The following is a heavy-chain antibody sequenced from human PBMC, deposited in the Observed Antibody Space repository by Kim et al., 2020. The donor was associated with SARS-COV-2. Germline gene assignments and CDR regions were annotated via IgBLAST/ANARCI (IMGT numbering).Heavy chain of an antibody. J-gene: IGHJ4*03. D-gene: IGHD3-22*01. CDR1: GYTFTSYY. V-gene: IGHV1-46*01. CDR2: INPSGGRT. Sequence: ASVKVSCKASGYTFTSYYMHWVRQAPGQGLEWMGIINPSGGRTSYAQKFQGRVTMTRDTSTSTVYMELSSLRSEDTAVYYCARDCSDNYYDSSGHTDYFDNWGHGALVTVSS. CDR3: ARDCSDNYYDSSGHTDYFDN.